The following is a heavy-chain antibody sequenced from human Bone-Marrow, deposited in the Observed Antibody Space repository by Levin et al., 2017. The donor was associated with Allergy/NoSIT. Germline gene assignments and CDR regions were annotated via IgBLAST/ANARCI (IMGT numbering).Heavy chain of an antibody. D-gene: IGHD2-21*02. CDR3: TTASIVVVTAPDY. V-gene: IGHV3-15*01. CDR2: IKSKTDGGTT. J-gene: IGHJ4*02. CDR1: GFTFSNAW. Sequence: RSGGSLRLSCAASGFTFSNAWMSWVRQAPGKGLEWVGRIKSKTDGGTTDYAAPVKGRFTISRDDSKNTLYLQMNSLKTEDTAVYYCTTASIVVVTAPDYWGQGTLVTVSS.